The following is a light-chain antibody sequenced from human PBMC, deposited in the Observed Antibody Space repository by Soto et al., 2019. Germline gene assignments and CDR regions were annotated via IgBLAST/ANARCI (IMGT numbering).Light chain of an antibody. CDR1: QSVSRY. V-gene: IGKV3-11*01. Sequence: DIVLTQSPGTLSLSPVERATLSCRASQSVSRYLAWYQQKPGQAPRLLIYDASNRATGVPARFSGSGSGTDFTLSISSLEPEDFAVYYCQQRSNWLTFGQGTRLEIK. CDR3: QQRSNWLT. CDR2: DAS. J-gene: IGKJ5*01.